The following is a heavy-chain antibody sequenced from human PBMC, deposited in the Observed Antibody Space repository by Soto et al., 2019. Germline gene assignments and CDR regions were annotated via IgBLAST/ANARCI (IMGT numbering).Heavy chain of an antibody. CDR2: TIPILDVA. J-gene: IGHJ4*02. CDR3: ARDSPIGSTYSGYDAIDS. CDR1: GGTFSTST. V-gene: IGHV1-69*08. D-gene: IGHD5-12*01. Sequence: QVQLVQSGAEVKKPGSSVKVSCKASGGTFSTSTFTWVRQAPGQGLEWMGRTIPILDVADYAQDFQGRVTITADKSTRTAYMELTSLTSKDTAVYYWARDSPIGSTYSGYDAIDSWGQGTLVTVSS.